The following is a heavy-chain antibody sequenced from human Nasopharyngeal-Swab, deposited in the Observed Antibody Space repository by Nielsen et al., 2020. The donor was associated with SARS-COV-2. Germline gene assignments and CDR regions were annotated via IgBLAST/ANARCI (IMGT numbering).Heavy chain of an antibody. CDR2: ISAYNGNT. CDR3: ASRIRPYYGSGSYSYHYMDV. J-gene: IGHJ6*03. Sequence: ASVKVSCKASGYTFTSYGISWVRQAPGQGLEWMGWISAYNGNTNYAQKLQGRVTMTTDTSTSTAYMELRSLRSDDTAVYYCASRIRPYYGSGSYSYHYMDVWGKGATVTVSS. V-gene: IGHV1-18*01. CDR1: GYTFTSYG. D-gene: IGHD3-10*01.